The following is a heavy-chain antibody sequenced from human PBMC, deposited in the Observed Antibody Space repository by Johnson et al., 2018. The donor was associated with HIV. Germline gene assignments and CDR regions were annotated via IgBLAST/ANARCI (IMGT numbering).Heavy chain of an antibody. CDR1: GFTVSSNY. CDR2: IYSGGST. J-gene: IGHJ3*02. Sequence: VQLVESGGGLVQPGGSLRLSCAASGFTVSSNYMSWVRQAPGKGLEWVSVIYSGGSTYYADSVKGRFTISRDNSKNTLYLQMNSLRAEDTAVYYCAKDPGGYSYPSGAFGIWGQGKMVTVSS. D-gene: IGHD5-18*01. V-gene: IGHV3-66*01. CDR3: AKDPGGYSYPSGAFGI.